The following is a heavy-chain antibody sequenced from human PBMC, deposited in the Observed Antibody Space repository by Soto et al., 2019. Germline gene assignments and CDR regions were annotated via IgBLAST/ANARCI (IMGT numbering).Heavy chain of an antibody. J-gene: IGHJ4*02. CDR2: IIPMFGTA. Sequence: QVQLVQSGAEVKKPASSVKVSCKAPGGTFSTYAISWVRQAPGQGLEWLGGIIPMFGTANYAQRFQDRVAXTXXEPPNWVYREWGSLRSEDMAVYFCAGGIQLWLRRTSAGDPCWGQGTLVTVSS. CDR3: AGGIQLWLRRTSAGDPC. V-gene: IGHV1-69*05. D-gene: IGHD5-18*01. CDR1: GGTFSTYA.